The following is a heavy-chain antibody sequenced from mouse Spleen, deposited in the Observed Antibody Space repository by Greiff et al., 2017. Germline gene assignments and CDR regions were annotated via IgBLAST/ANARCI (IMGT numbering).Heavy chain of an antibody. D-gene: IGHD4-1*01. CDR2: INYDGSST. CDR3: AREVTGTLYYFDY. CDR1: GFTFSDYY. Sequence: DVHLVESEGGLVQPGSSMKLSCTASGFTFSDYYMAWVRQVPEKGLEWVANINYDGSSTYYLDSLKSRFIISRDNAKNILYLQMSSLKSEDTATYYCAREVTGTLYYFDYWGQGTTLTVSS. J-gene: IGHJ2*01. V-gene: IGHV5-16*01.